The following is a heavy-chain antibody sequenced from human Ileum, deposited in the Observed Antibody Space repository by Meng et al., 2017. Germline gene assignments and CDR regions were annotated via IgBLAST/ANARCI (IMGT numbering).Heavy chain of an antibody. V-gene: IGHV4-34*01. Sequence: SDTLSLTCAVYGGSFSGYYWSWIRQPPGKGLEWIGEINHSGSTNYNPSLKSRVTISVDTSKNQCSLKRGSVTAADTAVHYCARGDDRYCSSTSCYGDMYYFDYWGQGTLVTVSS. CDR2: INHSGST. J-gene: IGHJ4*02. CDR3: ARGDDRYCSSTSCYGDMYYFDY. D-gene: IGHD2-2*01. CDR1: GGSFSGYY.